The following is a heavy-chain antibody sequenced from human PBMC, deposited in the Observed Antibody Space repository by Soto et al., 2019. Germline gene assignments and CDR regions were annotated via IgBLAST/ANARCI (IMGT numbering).Heavy chain of an antibody. CDR3: ARDPSGSYSWFDP. CDR1: GFTFSSYS. Sequence: VGSLRLSCAASGFTFSSYSMNWVRQAPGKGLEWVSSISSSSSYIYYADSVKGRFTISRDNAKNSLYLQMNSLRAEDTAVYYCARDPSGSYSWFDPWGQGTLVTVSS. J-gene: IGHJ5*02. V-gene: IGHV3-21*01. D-gene: IGHD1-26*01. CDR2: ISSSSSYI.